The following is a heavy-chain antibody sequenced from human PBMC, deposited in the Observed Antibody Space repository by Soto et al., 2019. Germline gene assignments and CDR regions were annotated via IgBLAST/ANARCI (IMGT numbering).Heavy chain of an antibody. V-gene: IGHV4-59*01. CDR3: ARDLQGTDPYYYGMDV. J-gene: IGHJ6*02. Sequence: PSETLSLTCTASGGSISSYYWSWIRQPPGKGLEWIGYIYYSGSTNYNPSLKSRVTISVDTSKNQFSLKLSSVTAADTAVYYCARDLQGTDPYYYGMDVWGQGTTVTVSS. CDR2: IYYSGST. CDR1: GGSISSYY. D-gene: IGHD4-4*01.